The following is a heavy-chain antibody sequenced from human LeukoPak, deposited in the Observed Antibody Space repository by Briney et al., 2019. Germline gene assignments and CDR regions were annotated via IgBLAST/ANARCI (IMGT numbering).Heavy chain of an antibody. D-gene: IGHD3-22*01. J-gene: IGHJ4*02. CDR3: ARDPPYYDSSGYYYDY. CDR2: IGIDSGNT. V-gene: IGHV3-48*01. Sequence: GGSLRLSCAASGFTFSNYSMNWVRQAPGKGLEWISYIGIDSGNTNYADSVKGRFTISGDKAKNSLYLQMNSLRAEDTAVYYCARDPPYYDSSGYYYDYWGQGALVTVSS. CDR1: GFTFSNYS.